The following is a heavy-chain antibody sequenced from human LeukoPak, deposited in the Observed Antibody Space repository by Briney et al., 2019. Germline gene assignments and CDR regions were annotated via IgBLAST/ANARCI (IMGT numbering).Heavy chain of an antibody. Sequence: GGSLRLSCAASGFTFSSYAMHWVRQAPGKGLEWVAVISYDGSNKYYADSVKGRFTISRDNSKNTLYLQMNSLRAEDTAVYYCAKDSQVVVPFGYWGQGTLVTVSS. CDR1: GFTFSSYA. CDR3: AKDSQVVVPFGY. D-gene: IGHD2-2*01. CDR2: ISYDGSNK. J-gene: IGHJ4*02. V-gene: IGHV3-30-3*01.